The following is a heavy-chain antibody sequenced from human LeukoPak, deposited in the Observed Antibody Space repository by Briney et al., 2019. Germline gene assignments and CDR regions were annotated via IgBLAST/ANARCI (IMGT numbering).Heavy chain of an antibody. J-gene: IGHJ4*02. CDR2: IYYSGST. CDR1: GGSINSYY. CDR3: ARVVVAANNNRFLDY. V-gene: IGHV4-59*01. D-gene: IGHD2-15*01. Sequence: PSETLSLTCTVSGGSINSYYWSWIRQPPGKGLEWIGYIYYSGSTNYNPSLKSRVTISVDTSKNQFSLKLSSVTAADTAVYYCARVVVAANNNRFLDYWGQGTLVTVSS.